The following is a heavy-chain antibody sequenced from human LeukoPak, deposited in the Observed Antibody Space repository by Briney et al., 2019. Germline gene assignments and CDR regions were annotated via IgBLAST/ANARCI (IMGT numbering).Heavy chain of an antibody. V-gene: IGHV1-69*06. Sequence: ASVKVSCKASEGTFSSYAISWVRQAPGQRLEWMGGIIPIFGTANYAQKFQGRVTITADKSTSTAYMELSSLRSEDTAVYYCARAPGIAAAGTGTFDYWGQGTLVTVSS. D-gene: IGHD6-13*01. CDR2: IIPIFGTA. CDR1: EGTFSSYA. CDR3: ARAPGIAAAGTGTFDY. J-gene: IGHJ4*02.